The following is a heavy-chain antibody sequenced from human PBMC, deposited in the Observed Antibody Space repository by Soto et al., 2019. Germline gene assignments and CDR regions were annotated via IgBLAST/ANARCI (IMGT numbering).Heavy chain of an antibody. CDR3: ARDRYTLDSSTWYFDY. Sequence: ASVKVSCQASGYTFTSYAIHWVRQAPGQRLEWMGWINTGNGNTKYSQKFQGRVTITRDTSASTAYMELSSLRSEDTAVYYCARDRYTLDSSTWYFDYWGQGTLVTVSS. J-gene: IGHJ4*02. CDR2: INTGNGNT. V-gene: IGHV1-3*04. CDR1: GYTFTSYA. D-gene: IGHD6-13*01.